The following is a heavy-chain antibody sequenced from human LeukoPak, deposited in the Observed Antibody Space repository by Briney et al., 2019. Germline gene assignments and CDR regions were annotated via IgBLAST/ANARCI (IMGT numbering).Heavy chain of an antibody. CDR3: ARGDYSYGYSEVYFDY. Sequence: SETLSLTCTVSGGSISGYYWSWIRQPPGKGLEWIGYIYYSGSTNYNPSLKSRVTISVDTSKNQFSLKLSSVTAADTAVYYCARGDYSYGYSEVYFDYWGQGSLVTVSS. CDR2: IYYSGST. V-gene: IGHV4-59*01. J-gene: IGHJ4*02. CDR1: GGSISGYY. D-gene: IGHD5-18*01.